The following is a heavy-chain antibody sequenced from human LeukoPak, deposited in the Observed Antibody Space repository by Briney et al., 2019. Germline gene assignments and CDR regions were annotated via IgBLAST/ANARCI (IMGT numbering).Heavy chain of an antibody. V-gene: IGHV3-23*01. D-gene: IGHD2-2*02. J-gene: IGHJ5*02. CDR2: ISGTGSST. Sequence: GGSLRLSCEASGFTFGNYAMNWVRQAPGKGLEWVSTISGTGSSTYYADSAKGRFTISRDNSKGTLFLQLNSLTAADTAMYFCAKASVAIPQYCNSWGQGTLVTVSS. CDR1: GFTFGNYA. CDR3: AKASVAIPQYCNS.